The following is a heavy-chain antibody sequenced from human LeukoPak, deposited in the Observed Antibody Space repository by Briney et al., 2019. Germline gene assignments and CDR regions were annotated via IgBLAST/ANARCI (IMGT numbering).Heavy chain of an antibody. D-gene: IGHD2-15*01. CDR1: GSTFGSYT. CDR2: GTT. CDR3: ATIVVGPTGHFDY. Sequence: ASVKVSCKASGSTFGSYTIAWIRQAPGQGLEWMGWGTTIHARHLQGRVTMTTDTSTSTAYLEVRSLTSDNTAVYYCATIVVGPTGHFDYWGQGTLVTVSS. J-gene: IGHJ4*02. V-gene: IGHV1-18*01.